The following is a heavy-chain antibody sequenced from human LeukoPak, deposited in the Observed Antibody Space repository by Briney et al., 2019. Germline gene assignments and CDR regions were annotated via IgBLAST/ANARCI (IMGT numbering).Heavy chain of an antibody. Sequence: GGSLRLSCAASRFTLSSYAMHWVRQAPGKGLEWVAVISYDGSNKYYADSVKGRFTISRDNSKNTLYLQMNSLRAEDTAVYHCARRYGSDPSSWGMDVWGQGTTVTVSS. CDR3: ARRYGSDPSSWGMDV. CDR1: RFTLSSYA. D-gene: IGHD3-10*01. J-gene: IGHJ6*02. CDR2: ISYDGSNK. V-gene: IGHV3-30*04.